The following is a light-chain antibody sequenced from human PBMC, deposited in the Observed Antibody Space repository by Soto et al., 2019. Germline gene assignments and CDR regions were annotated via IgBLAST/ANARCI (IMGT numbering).Light chain of an antibody. Sequence: EIVLTQSPATLSLSPGEIATVSCGASQSVSSSYLAWYQQKPGLATRLLIYDASSRDTGIPDRVSGSGSGTDVTLTISRLEPEDFAVYYCQQYGSSPLTFGQGTRLEIK. CDR2: DAS. J-gene: IGKJ5*01. CDR1: QSVSSSY. V-gene: IGKV3D-20*01. CDR3: QQYGSSPLT.